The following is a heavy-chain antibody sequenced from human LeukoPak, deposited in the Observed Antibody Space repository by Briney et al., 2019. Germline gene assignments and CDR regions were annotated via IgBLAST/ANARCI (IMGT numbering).Heavy chain of an antibody. Sequence: ASVKVSCKAAGYIFTNYYLHWVRQAPGQGLEWMGIINPGGGSTSYAQKFQGRVTMTRDTSTSTVYMELSSLRSEDTAVYYCTRDGIWGQGTTVTVSS. J-gene: IGHJ6*02. D-gene: IGHD2-15*01. CDR3: TRDGI. V-gene: IGHV1-46*01. CDR2: INPGGGST. CDR1: GYIFTNYY.